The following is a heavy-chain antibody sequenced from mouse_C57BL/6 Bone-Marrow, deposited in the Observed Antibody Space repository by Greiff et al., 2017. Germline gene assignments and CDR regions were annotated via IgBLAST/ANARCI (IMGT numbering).Heavy chain of an antibody. CDR3: SSFDGNYFDF. J-gene: IGHJ2*01. Sequence: EVKLQESGAELVRPGASVKLSCTASGFNIKDDYIHWVKQRPEQGLEWIGCIDPENGDNEYASKFQGKATITADTSSNTAYLQLSSLTSEDTAVYYYSSFDGNYFDFWGQGTPLTVAS. V-gene: IGHV14-4*01. CDR1: GFNIKDDY. D-gene: IGHD2-3*01. CDR2: IDPENGDN.